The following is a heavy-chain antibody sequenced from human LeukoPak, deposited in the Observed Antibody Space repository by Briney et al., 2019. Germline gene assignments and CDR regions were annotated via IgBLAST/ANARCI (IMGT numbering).Heavy chain of an antibody. CDR3: AGDCYYGSGSCLDY. D-gene: IGHD3-10*01. CDR1: GFTFNNFP. J-gene: IGHJ4*02. V-gene: IGHV3-23*01. Sequence: GGSLRLSCAASGFTFNNFPMSWVRQAPGKGLEWVSAINPSGGDPYFPDSVRGRFTISRDNSKNTVYLQMDSLRAEDTAVYYCAGDCYYGSGSCLDYWGQGTLVTVSS. CDR2: INPSGGDP.